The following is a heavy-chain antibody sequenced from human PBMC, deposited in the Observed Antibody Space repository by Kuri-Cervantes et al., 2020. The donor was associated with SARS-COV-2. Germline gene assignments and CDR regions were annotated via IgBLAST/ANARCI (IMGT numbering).Heavy chain of an antibody. Sequence: ESLKISCTVSGGSISSSSYYWGWIRQHPGKGLEWIGSIYYSGSTYYDPSLKSRVTISVDTSKNPFSLKLSSVTAADTAVYYCARDRGRIAAAGIGWFDPWGQGTLVTDSS. J-gene: IGHJ5*02. CDR1: GGSISSSSYY. D-gene: IGHD6-13*01. V-gene: IGHV4-39*07. CDR3: ARDRGRIAAAGIGWFDP. CDR2: IYYSGST.